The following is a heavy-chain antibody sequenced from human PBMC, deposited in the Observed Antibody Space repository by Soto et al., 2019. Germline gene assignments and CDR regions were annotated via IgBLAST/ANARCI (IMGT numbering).Heavy chain of an antibody. J-gene: IGHJ3*01. D-gene: IGHD6-25*01. CDR1: GDSINRGGHY. V-gene: IGHV4-31*03. Sequence: QVHLQESGPGLVKPSQTLSLTCTVSGDSINRGGHYWSWIRHHPERGLEWIGYIYYTGNTYYNASLKSRLIIAVDTSSNQFSLKLSSLTAADTAVYYCARVGISGSDAFDVWGQGKTVTVSS. CDR3: ARVGISGSDAFDV. CDR2: IYYTGNT.